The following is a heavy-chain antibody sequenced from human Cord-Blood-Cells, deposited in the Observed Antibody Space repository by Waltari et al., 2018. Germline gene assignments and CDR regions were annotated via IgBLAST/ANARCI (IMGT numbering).Heavy chain of an antibody. Sequence: EVQLVESGGGLVQPGGSLKLSCAASGFTFSGSAMHWVGQASGKGLEWVGRIRSKANSYATAYAASVKGRFTISRDDSKNTAYLQMNSLKTEDTAVYYCTRLYSSSDYWGQGTLVTVSS. CDR1: GFTFSGSA. CDR2: IRSKANSYAT. V-gene: IGHV3-73*02. J-gene: IGHJ4*02. CDR3: TRLYSSSDY. D-gene: IGHD6-6*01.